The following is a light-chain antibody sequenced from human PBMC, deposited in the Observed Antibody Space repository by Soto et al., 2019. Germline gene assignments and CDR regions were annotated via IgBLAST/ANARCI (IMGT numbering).Light chain of an antibody. CDR2: CNN. Sequence: QSALTQPPSASGTPGQTVTISCSGTSSNVGSNTVNSYQQLPRRAPTLLIYCNNQRRAGGPARFSCSYSGTSASLATSCLQSADEADYYCAAWYDSLNGPVFGGGTKLTVL. V-gene: IGLV1-44*01. CDR1: SSNVGSNT. J-gene: IGLJ3*02. CDR3: AAWYDSLNGPV.